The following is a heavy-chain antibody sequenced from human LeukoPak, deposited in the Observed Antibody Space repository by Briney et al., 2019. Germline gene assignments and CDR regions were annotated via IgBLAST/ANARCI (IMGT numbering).Heavy chain of an antibody. CDR3: ARQAFLEWLLWD. V-gene: IGHV4-59*01. CDR2: IYYSGST. CDR1: GGSISSYY. J-gene: IGHJ4*02. D-gene: IGHD3-3*01. Sequence: SETLSLTCTVSGGSISSYYWSWIRQPPGKGLEWIGYIYYSGSTNYNPSLKSRVTISVDTSKNQFSLKLSSVTAADTAVYYCARQAFLEWLLWDWGQGTLVTVSS.